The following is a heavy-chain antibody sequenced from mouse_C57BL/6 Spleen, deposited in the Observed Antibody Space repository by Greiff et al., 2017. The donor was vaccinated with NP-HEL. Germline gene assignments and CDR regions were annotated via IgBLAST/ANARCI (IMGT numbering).Heavy chain of an antibody. J-gene: IGHJ3*01. CDR1: GYTFTSYW. CDR3: ARGLGRGAY. Sequence: QVQLQQPGTELVKPGASVTLSCKASGYTFTSYWMHWVKQRPGQGLEWIGNINPSTGGTNYNEKFKSKATLTVDKSSSTAYMQLRSLASEDSAVYYSARGLGRGAYWGQGTLVTVSA. D-gene: IGHD4-1*01. V-gene: IGHV1-53*01. CDR2: INPSTGGT.